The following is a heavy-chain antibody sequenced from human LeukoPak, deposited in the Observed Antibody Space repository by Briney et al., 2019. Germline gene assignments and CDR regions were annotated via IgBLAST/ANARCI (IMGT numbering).Heavy chain of an antibody. CDR2: ISGSGGST. D-gene: IGHD3-9*01. CDR1: GFTFSSYA. J-gene: IGHJ4*02. CDR3: AKDFYDILTGYYQPSWGDY. Sequence: AGGSLRLSCAASGFTFSSYAMSWVRQAPGKGLEWVSAISGSGGSTYYADSVKGRFTISRDNSKNTLYLQMNSLRAEDTAVYYCAKDFYDILTGYYQPSWGDYWGQGTLVTVSS. V-gene: IGHV3-23*01.